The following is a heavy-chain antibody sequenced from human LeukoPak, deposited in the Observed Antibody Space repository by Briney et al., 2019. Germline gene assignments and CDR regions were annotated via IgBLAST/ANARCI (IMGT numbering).Heavy chain of an antibody. V-gene: IGHV3-30-3*01. J-gene: IGHJ5*02. CDR2: ISYDGSNK. Sequence: GGSLRLSCAASGFTFSSYAMHWVRQAPGKGLEWVAVISYDGSNKYYADSVKGRFTISRDNAKNSLYLQMNSLRAEDTAVYYCARGPDSGGLGLFDPWGQGTLVTVSS. CDR1: GFTFSSYA. CDR3: ARGPDSGGLGLFDP. D-gene: IGHD3-22*01.